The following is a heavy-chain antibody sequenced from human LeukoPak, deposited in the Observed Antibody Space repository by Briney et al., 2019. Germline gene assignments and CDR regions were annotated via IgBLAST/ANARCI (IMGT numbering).Heavy chain of an antibody. CDR3: AKDAMGCSGGSCYSSADY. J-gene: IGHJ4*02. D-gene: IGHD2-15*01. Sequence: GGSLRLSCAASGFTFGNSAMSWVRQAPGRGLEWVSAISGSGSSTYYADSVKGRFTISRDNSKDTVYLQMNSLRDEDTAVYYCAKDAMGCSGGSCYSSADYWGQGTLVTVSS. CDR2: ISGSGSST. CDR1: GFTFGNSA. V-gene: IGHV3-23*01.